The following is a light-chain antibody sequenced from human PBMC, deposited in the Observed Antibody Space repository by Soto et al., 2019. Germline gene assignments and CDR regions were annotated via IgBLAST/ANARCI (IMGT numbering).Light chain of an antibody. CDR2: EDD. J-gene: IGLJ2*01. CDR3: HSFDSNTVV. Sequence: NFLLTQPHSVSESPGKTVTISCTRKSGSIASNYVQWYQQRPGSAPTAVIYEDDQRPSGVPDRFSGSIDSSSNSASLTISGLKSEDEAAYYCHSFDSNTVVFGGGTKVTVL. V-gene: IGLV6-57*03. CDR1: SGSIASNY.